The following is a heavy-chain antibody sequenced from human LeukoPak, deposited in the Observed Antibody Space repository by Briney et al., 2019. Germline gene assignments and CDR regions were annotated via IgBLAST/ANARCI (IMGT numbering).Heavy chain of an antibody. CDR1: RFTFSTYI. D-gene: IGHD4-17*01. CDR3: ARGYGDPSPFDY. J-gene: IGHJ4*02. V-gene: IGHV3-48*01. Sequence: GGSLRLSCAASRFTFSTYIMNWVRHSPGKGLEWVSYISSSGSTIYYADSVKGRFTISRDNAKNSLYLQMNSLRAEDTALYYCARGYGDPSPFDYWGQGTLVTVSS. CDR2: ISSSGSTI.